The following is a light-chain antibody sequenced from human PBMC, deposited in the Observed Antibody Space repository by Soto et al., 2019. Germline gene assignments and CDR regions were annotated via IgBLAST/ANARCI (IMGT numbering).Light chain of an antibody. CDR3: QQYNSWPPIT. CDR2: GAS. CDR1: QSVSSSY. J-gene: IGKJ5*01. V-gene: IGKV3-15*01. Sequence: EIVLTQSPGTLSLSPGDRATLSCRASQSVSSSYLAWYQQRPGQAPRLLIYGASTRATGIPARFSGGGSGTEFTLTISSLQSEDFAVYYCQQYNSWPPITFGQGTRLEIK.